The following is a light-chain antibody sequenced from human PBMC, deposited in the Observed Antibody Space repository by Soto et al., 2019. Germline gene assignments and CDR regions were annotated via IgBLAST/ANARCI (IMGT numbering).Light chain of an antibody. Sequence: QFVLTQPASVSGSPGQSITISCTGTSSGVGGYNYVSWYQQHPGKAPKLMIYEVSNRPSGVSSRFSGSKSGNTASLTISGLQAEDEADYYCSSYTSSSTHWVFGGGTKLTDL. CDR2: EVS. V-gene: IGLV2-14*01. CDR1: SSGVGGYNY. CDR3: SSYTSSSTHWV. J-gene: IGLJ3*02.